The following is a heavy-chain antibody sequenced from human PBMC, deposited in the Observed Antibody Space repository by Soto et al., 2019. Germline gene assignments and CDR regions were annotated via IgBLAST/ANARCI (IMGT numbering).Heavy chain of an antibody. CDR1: GFTFSSYA. J-gene: IGHJ4*02. D-gene: IGHD3-10*01. CDR3: AKDQFRGDNYSPFDY. Sequence: EVQLLESGGGLVQPGGSLRLSCAASGFTFSSYAMTWVRQAPGKGLEWVSAISGSGGSTNYADSVKGRFTTSRDNSKNTLYLQMNSLRAEDTAVYFCAKDQFRGDNYSPFDYWGQGTLVTVSS. V-gene: IGHV3-23*01. CDR2: ISGSGGST.